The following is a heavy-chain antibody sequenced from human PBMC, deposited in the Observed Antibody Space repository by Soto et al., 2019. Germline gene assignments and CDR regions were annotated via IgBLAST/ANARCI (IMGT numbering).Heavy chain of an antibody. CDR2: IDPSDSYT. CDR3: ARSGVGATSYYYYGMDV. CDR1: GYSFTSYW. Sequence: GESLKISCKGSGYSFTSYWISWVRQMPGKGLEWMGRIDPSDSYTNYSPSFQGHVTISADKSISTAYLQWSSLKASDTAMYYCARSGVGATSYYYYGMDVWGQGTTVTVSS. D-gene: IGHD1-26*01. J-gene: IGHJ6*02. V-gene: IGHV5-10-1*01.